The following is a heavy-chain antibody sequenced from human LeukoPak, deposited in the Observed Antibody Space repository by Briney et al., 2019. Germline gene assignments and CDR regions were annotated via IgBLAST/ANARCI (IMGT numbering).Heavy chain of an antibody. CDR2: IYPGDSDT. J-gene: IGHJ5*02. V-gene: IGHV5-51*01. CDR3: ARQGDYDFWSGYYTAGWFDP. D-gene: IGHD3-3*01. CDR1: GYSFTSYW. Sequence: GEPLKISCKGSGYSFTSYWIGWVRQMPGKGLEWMGIIYPGDSDTRYSPSFQGQVTISADKSISTAYPQWSSLKASDTAMYYCARQGDYDFWSGYYTAGWFDPWGQGTLVTVSS.